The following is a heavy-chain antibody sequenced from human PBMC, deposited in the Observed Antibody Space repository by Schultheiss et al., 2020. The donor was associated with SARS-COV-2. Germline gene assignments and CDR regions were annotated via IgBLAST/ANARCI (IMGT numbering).Heavy chain of an antibody. V-gene: IGHV3-30*03. CDR1: GFTFSDYS. J-gene: IGHJ4*02. CDR3: ARKWGSSGDY. Sequence: GGSLRLSCAASGFTFSDYSMNWVRQAPGKGLEWVAVISYDGSNKYYADSVKGRFTISRDNSKNTLYLQMNSLRGEDTAVYYCARKWGSSGDYWGQGTLVTVSS. CDR2: ISYDGSNK. D-gene: IGHD6-13*01.